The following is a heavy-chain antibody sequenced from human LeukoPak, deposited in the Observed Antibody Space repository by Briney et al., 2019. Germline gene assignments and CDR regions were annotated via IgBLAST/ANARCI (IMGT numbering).Heavy chain of an antibody. J-gene: IGHJ4*02. CDR2: INHSGST. CDR3: ARHDQGGATTLDY. CDR1: GGSFSGFY. V-gene: IGHV4-34*01. D-gene: IGHD1-26*01. Sequence: SETLSLTCAVYGGSFSGFYWSWIRQPPGKGLEWSGEINHSGSTNNTTSLKSRVNISVDTFKNQSSLKLSSVTAADTAVYYCARHDQGGATTLDYWGQGTLVTVSS.